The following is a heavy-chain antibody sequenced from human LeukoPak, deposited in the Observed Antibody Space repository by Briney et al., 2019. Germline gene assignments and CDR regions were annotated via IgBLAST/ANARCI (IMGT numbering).Heavy chain of an antibody. CDR1: GFPFSNYW. J-gene: IGHJ4*02. Sequence: QPGGSLRLSCAGSGFPFSNYWMAWVRQAQGKGLEWVANMKEDGGEINYVDSVKGRFTISRDNAKNSLDLQMNSLRVDDTAVYYCVRDRGYSTFDYWGQGTLVIVSS. CDR2: MKEDGGEI. V-gene: IGHV3-7*01. CDR3: VRDRGYSTFDY. D-gene: IGHD4-23*01.